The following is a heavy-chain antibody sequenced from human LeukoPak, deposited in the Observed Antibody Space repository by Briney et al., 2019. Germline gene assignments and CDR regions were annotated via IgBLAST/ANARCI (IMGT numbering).Heavy chain of an antibody. J-gene: IGHJ1*01. D-gene: IGHD6-6*01. V-gene: IGHV1-2*06. CDR2: INPNSGDT. Sequence: ASVKVSCKASGYTFTGYYMHWARQAPGQGLEWMGRINPNSGDTNYARKFQGRVTMTRDTSISTAYMELSRLRSDDTAVYYCARGYSSSSPQRYFQHWGQGTLVTVSS. CDR1: GYTFTGYY. CDR3: ARGYSSSSPQRYFQH.